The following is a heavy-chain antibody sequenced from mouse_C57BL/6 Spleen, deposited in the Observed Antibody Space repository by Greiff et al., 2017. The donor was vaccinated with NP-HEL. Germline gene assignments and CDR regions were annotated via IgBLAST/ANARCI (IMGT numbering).Heavy chain of an antibody. CDR2: ISDGGSYT. Sequence: VQLVESGGGLVKPGGSLKLSCAASGFTFSSYAMSWVRQTPEKRLEWVATISDGGSYTYYPDNVKGRFTISRDNAKNNLYLQMSHLKSEDTAMYYCARDSNSAWFAYWGQGTLVTVSA. CDR1: GFTFSSYA. V-gene: IGHV5-4*01. CDR3: ARDSNSAWFAY. D-gene: IGHD2-5*01. J-gene: IGHJ3*01.